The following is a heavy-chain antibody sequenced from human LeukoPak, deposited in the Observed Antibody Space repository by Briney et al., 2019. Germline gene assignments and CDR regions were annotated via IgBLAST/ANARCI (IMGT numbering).Heavy chain of an antibody. V-gene: IGHV4-59*11. Sequence: SETLSLTCTVSGGSISNHYWSWIRQPPGKGLEYIGYIYYSGSTSYNPSLKSRVTISVDTSKNQFSLKLSSVTAADTAVYYCARETHALADGGYSYGPNLAFDYWGQGTLVTVSS. J-gene: IGHJ4*02. CDR2: IYYSGST. CDR1: GGSISNHY. D-gene: IGHD5-18*01. CDR3: ARETHALADGGYSYGPNLAFDY.